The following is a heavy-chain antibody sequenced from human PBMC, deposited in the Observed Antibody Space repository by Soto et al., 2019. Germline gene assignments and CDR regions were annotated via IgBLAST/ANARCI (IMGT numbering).Heavy chain of an antibody. Sequence: SGPTLVNPTQTLTLTCTFSGFSLSTSGVGVAWIRQPPGKALEWLALIYWDDDKRYSPSLKSRLTITKDTSKNQVVLTMTNMDPVDTATYYCAHIPSSTYYDILTGYYLDAFDIWGQGTIVTVSS. V-gene: IGHV2-5*02. D-gene: IGHD3-9*01. J-gene: IGHJ3*02. CDR2: IYWDDDK. CDR1: GFSLSTSGVG. CDR3: AHIPSSTYYDILTGYYLDAFDI.